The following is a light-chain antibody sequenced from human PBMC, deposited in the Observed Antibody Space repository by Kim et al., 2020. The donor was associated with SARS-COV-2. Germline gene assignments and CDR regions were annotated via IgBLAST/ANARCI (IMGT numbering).Light chain of an antibody. V-gene: IGKV3-20*01. J-gene: IGKJ3*01. CDR1: QSVSSSY. CDR3: QQYGSSPPGKT. CDR2: GAS. Sequence: GERATLSCRASQSVSSSYLAWYQQKPGQAPRLLIYGASSRATGIPDRFSGSGSGTDFTLTISRLEPEDFAVYYCQQYGSSPPGKTFGPGTKVDIK.